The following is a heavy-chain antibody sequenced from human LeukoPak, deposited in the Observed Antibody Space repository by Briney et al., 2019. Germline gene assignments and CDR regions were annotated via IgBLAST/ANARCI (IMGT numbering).Heavy chain of an antibody. V-gene: IGHV4-39*07. CDR2: IYYSGST. Sequence: SETLSLTCTVSGGSISSSSYYWGWIRQPPGKGLEWIGSIYYSGSTNYNPSLKSRVTISVDTSKNQFSLKLSSVTAADTAVYYCARTPMEKYGDYEYAFDIWGQGTMVTVSS. J-gene: IGHJ3*02. CDR1: GGSISSSSYY. CDR3: ARTPMEKYGDYEYAFDI. D-gene: IGHD4-17*01.